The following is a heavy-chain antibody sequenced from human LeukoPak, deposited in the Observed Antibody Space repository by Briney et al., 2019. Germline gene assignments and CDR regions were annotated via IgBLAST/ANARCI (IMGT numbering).Heavy chain of an antibody. V-gene: IGHV1-2*02. Sequence: ASVKVSCKASEFSFNDYYIHWVRQAPGQRLEWMGWINSNSGGTKYAQQFQGRVTMTRDTSIRTFYMELSRLTSDDTAVYYCARGPRTGDFDYWGQETLVTVSS. CDR2: INSNSGGT. CDR3: ARGPRTGDFDY. D-gene: IGHD7-27*01. CDR1: EFSFNDYY. J-gene: IGHJ4*02.